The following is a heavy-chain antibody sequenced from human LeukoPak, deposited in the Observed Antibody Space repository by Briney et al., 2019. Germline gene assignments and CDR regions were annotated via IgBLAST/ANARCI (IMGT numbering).Heavy chain of an antibody. J-gene: IGHJ4*02. CDR3: ARSPYSSGWSHFDY. Sequence: GASVKVSCKASGYTFTGYYMHWVRQAPGQGLEWMGWISAYNGNTNYAQKLQGRVTMTTDTSTSTAYMELRSLRSDDTAVYYCARSPYSSGWSHFDYWGQGTLVTVSS. CDR1: GYTFTGYY. V-gene: IGHV1-18*04. D-gene: IGHD6-19*01. CDR2: ISAYNGNT.